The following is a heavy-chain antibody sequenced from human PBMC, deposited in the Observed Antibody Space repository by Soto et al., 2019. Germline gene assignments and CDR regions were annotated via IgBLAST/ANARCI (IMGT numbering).Heavy chain of an antibody. CDR1: GFTFSSYS. V-gene: IGHV3-48*02. CDR2: ISSHSSTL. Sequence: GGSLRLFCAASGFTFSSYSMNWVRQAPGKGLEWISYISSHSSTLYYADSVKGRFTISRDNAGNSLYLQMNSLRDEDTAVYYCVRDGSGNLYLNWFDPWGQGTLVTVSS. CDR3: VRDGSGNLYLNWFDP. D-gene: IGHD6-19*01. J-gene: IGHJ5*02.